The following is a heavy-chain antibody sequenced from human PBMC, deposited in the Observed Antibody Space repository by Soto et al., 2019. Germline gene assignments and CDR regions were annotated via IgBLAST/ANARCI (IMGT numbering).Heavy chain of an antibody. CDR2: IYQNGSA. D-gene: IGHD6-19*01. CDR1: GYSVSSAYY. Sequence: TPSLTCALSGYSVSSAYYWGWIRQPQGKALEWSGSIYQNGSAYDNPSLKSRITISEDTLKKQFSLKLGSETAADTAVYYCARGGCQYSNWFDPWGQGTLVTVSS. CDR3: ARGGCQYSNWFDP. V-gene: IGHV4-38-2*01. J-gene: IGHJ5*02.